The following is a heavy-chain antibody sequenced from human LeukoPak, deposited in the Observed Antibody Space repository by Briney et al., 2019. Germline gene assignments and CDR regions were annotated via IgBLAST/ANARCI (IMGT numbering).Heavy chain of an antibody. V-gene: IGHV3-30*04. J-gene: IGHJ6*03. Sequence: GRSLRLSCAASGFTFSSYAMHWVRQAPGKGLEWVTIISYDGTNKYYADSVKDRFTISRDNSKNTLYLQMNSLRAEDTAVYYCAKVRGVVVRYMDVWGKGTTVTVSS. CDR1: GFTFSSYA. CDR3: AKVRGVVVRYMDV. CDR2: ISYDGTNK. D-gene: IGHD2-2*01.